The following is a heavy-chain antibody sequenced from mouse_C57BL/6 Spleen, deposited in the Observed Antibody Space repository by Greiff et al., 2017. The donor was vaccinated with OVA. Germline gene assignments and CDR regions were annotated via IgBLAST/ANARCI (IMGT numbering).Heavy chain of an antibody. V-gene: IGHV5-17*01. D-gene: IGHD2-4*01. CDR3: ARRDYDGSYYAMDY. J-gene: IGHJ4*01. Sequence: DVQLVESGGGLVKPGGSLKLSCAASGFTFSDYGMHWVRQAPEKGLEWVAYISSGSSTIYYADTVKGRFTISRDNAKNTLFLQMTSLRSEDTAMYYCARRDYDGSYYAMDYWGQGTSVTVSS. CDR1: GFTFSDYG. CDR2: ISSGSSTI.